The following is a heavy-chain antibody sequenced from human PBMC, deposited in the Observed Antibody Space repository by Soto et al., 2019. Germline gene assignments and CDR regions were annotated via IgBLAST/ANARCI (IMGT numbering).Heavy chain of an antibody. CDR2: IYSGESA. Sequence: EVQLVESGGGLIKPGGSLRLSCAASGFTVSNNYMTWVRQAPGKGLDWVSVIYSGESASYADSVKGRFTISRDNSKNTLYLQMNSLRAEDTAMYYCARVGSTGSYDYLDYWGQGTLVTVSS. CDR1: GFTVSNNY. D-gene: IGHD1-26*01. CDR3: ARVGSTGSYDYLDY. V-gene: IGHV3-53*02. J-gene: IGHJ4*02.